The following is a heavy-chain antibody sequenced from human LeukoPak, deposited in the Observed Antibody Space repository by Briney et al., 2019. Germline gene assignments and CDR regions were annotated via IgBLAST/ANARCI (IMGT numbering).Heavy chain of an antibody. CDR1: GGSISSYY. V-gene: IGHV4-59*08. CDR3: ARQVLSQRSKWFDP. D-gene: IGHD3-10*01. Sequence: SETLSLTCTVSGGSISSYYWSWIRQPPGKGLEWIGYIYYSGITNYNPSLKSRVTISVDTSKNQFYLKLSSVTAADTAVYYCARQVLSQRSKWFDPWGQGTLVTVSS. CDR2: IYYSGIT. J-gene: IGHJ5*02.